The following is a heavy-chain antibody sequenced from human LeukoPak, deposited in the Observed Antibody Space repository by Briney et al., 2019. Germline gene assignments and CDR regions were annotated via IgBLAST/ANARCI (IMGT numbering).Heavy chain of an antibody. J-gene: IGHJ5*02. CDR1: GGSISSYY. CDR2: IYYSGST. CDR3: ASGKILWFQLDP. D-gene: IGHD3-10*01. Sequence: SETLSLTCTVSGGSISSYYWSWIRQPPGKGLEWIGYIYYSGSTNYNPCLKSRATISVDTSKNQFSLKLSSVTAADTAVYYCASGKILWFQLDPWGQGTLVTVSS. V-gene: IGHV4-59*01.